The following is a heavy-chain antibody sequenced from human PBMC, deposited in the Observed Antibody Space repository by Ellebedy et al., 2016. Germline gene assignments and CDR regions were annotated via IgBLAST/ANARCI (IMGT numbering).Heavy chain of an antibody. CDR2: IIPIFGTA. CDR1: GGTFSSYA. J-gene: IGHJ4*02. V-gene: IGHV1-69*13. Sequence: SVKVSXXASGGTFSSYAISWVRQAPGQGLEWMGGIIPIFGTANYAQKFQGRVTITADESTSTAYMELSSLRSEDTAVYYCARDLISRVNDYGGNSWGQGTLVTVSS. D-gene: IGHD4-23*01. CDR3: ARDLISRVNDYGGNS.